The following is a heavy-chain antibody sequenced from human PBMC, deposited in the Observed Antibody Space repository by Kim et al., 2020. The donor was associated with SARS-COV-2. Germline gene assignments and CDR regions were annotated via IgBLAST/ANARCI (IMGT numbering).Heavy chain of an antibody. Sequence: SVKVSCKASGFTFTSSAVQWVRQARGQRLEWIGWIVVGSGNTNYAQKFHERVTITRDMSTSTAYMELSSLRSEDTDVYYCAAEGTTGTSSFDYWGQGTLVTVSS. CDR3: AAEGTTGTSSFDY. D-gene: IGHD1-1*01. CDR2: IVVGSGNT. CDR1: GFTFTSSA. J-gene: IGHJ4*02. V-gene: IGHV1-58*01.